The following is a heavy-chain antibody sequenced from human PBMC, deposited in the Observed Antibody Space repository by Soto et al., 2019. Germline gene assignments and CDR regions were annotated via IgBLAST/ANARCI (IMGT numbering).Heavy chain of an antibody. J-gene: IGHJ4*02. Sequence: WASVKVSCKSSGGAFRNSVTSWVRQAPGQGLEWLGGNIPTFGTTHYAQKFQGRVTIIADESTSTVYMELANLRSDDTAVYYCARAPLLVGDTIYENYFDYWGPGTLVTVS. CDR1: GGAFRNSV. CDR3: ARAPLLVGDTIYENYFDY. CDR2: NIPTFGTT. D-gene: IGHD1-26*01. V-gene: IGHV1-69*13.